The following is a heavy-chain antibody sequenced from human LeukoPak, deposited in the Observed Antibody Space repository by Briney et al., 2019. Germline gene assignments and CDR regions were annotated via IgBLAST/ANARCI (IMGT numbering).Heavy chain of an antibody. CDR3: ARDSDNWNVGGFDP. CDR1: GRTFSSYA. Sequence: ASVKFSCKATGRTFSSYAISLVREAPGQGLEWMGRIIPILGIANYAQKFQGRVTITADKSTSTAYMELSSLRSEDTAVYYCARDSDNWNVGGFDPWGQGTLVTVSS. J-gene: IGHJ5*02. D-gene: IGHD1-20*01. V-gene: IGHV1-69*04. CDR2: IIPILGIA.